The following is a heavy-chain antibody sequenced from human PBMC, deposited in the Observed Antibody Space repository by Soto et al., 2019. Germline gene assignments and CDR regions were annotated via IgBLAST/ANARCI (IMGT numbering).Heavy chain of an antibody. CDR1: GGSISSYY. D-gene: IGHD3-16*02. V-gene: IGHV4-59*08. J-gene: IGHJ4*02. Sequence: SETLSLTCTVSGGSISSYYWSWFRQPPGKGLEWIGYIYYSGSTNYNPSLKSRVTISVDTSKNQFSLKLSSVTAADTAVYYCARQNYDYVWGSYRYTVPRPFDYWGQGTLVTVSS. CDR3: ARQNYDYVWGSYRYTVPRPFDY. CDR2: IYYSGST.